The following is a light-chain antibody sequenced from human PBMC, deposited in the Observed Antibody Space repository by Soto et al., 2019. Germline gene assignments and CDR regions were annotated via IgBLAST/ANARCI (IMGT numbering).Light chain of an antibody. J-gene: IGLJ2*01. CDR3: CSYTRSGTLS. CDR2: DVH. CDR1: SSDVGAYNY. V-gene: IGLV2-14*01. Sequence: QSVLTQPASVSGSPGQSITISCTGTSSDVGAYNYVSWYLHHPGQAPQLLIYDVHNRPSGISARFSGSKSGNTASLTISGLQPEDTALYYCCSYTRSGTLSFGGGTQLTVL.